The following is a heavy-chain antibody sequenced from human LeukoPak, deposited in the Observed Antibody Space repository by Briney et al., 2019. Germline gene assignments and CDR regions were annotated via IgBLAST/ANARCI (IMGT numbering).Heavy chain of an antibody. CDR3: ATASNYYGSGPFGY. CDR1: GGIFRSNA. J-gene: IGHJ4*02. D-gene: IGHD3-10*01. Sequence: SVKVSCKASGGIFRSNAISWVRQARGQGLEWMGGIIAIFGTPKYAQNFQGRVTITADESTSTAYMELSSLRSDDTAVYFCATASNYYGSGPFGYWGQGTPVTVSS. V-gene: IGHV1-69*01. CDR2: IIAIFGTP.